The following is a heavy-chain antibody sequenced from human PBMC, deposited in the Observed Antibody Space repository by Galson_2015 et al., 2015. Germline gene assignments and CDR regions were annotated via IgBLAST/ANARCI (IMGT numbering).Heavy chain of an antibody. J-gene: IGHJ6*03. CDR3: ARILAARRLGYHYIDV. Sequence: TLSLTCTVSGDSIRGYYWSWIRQPPGKGLEWIGFTDYSGSTNFNPSLKSRVTILVDTSKNQFSLKLTSVTAADTALYYCARILAARRLGYHYIDVWGKGTTVTVSS. CDR1: GDSIRGYY. V-gene: IGHV4-59*01. CDR2: TDYSGST. D-gene: IGHD6-6*01.